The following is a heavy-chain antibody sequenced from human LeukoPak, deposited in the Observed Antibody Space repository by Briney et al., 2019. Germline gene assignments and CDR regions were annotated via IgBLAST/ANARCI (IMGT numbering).Heavy chain of an antibody. D-gene: IGHD3-22*01. CDR1: GGSITGNY. Sequence: SETLSLTCTVSGGSITGNYWSWIRQPPGKGLDWIGYIYYSGSTKYNPSLKSRVTISVDTSKNQFSLKLSSVTAADTAVYYCARGGWNKFDYWGQGTLVTVSS. V-gene: IGHV4-59*01. CDR3: ARGGWNKFDY. CDR2: IYYSGST. J-gene: IGHJ4*02.